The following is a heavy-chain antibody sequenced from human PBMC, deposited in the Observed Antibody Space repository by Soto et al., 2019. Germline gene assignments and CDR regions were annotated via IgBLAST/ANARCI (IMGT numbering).Heavy chain of an antibody. D-gene: IGHD1-26*01. CDR1: GYTFNNHH. J-gene: IGHJ4*02. CDR2: VNPHSGYA. V-gene: IGHV1-8*01. CDR3: ARAYSGTLDFDY. Sequence: ASVKVSCKASGYTFNNHHIYWVRQVTGQGLEWMGWVNPHSGYAGYAQKFQGRETMTRTTSTSTAFMELSSLTSEDTAVYYCARAYSGTLDFDYWGQGTLVTVSS.